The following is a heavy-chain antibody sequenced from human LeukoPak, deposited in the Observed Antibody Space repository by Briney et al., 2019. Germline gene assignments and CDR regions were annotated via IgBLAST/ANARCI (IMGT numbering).Heavy chain of an antibody. D-gene: IGHD6-6*01. Sequence: PSETLSLTCAVYGGSFSGYYWSWIRQPPGEGLEWIEEINHSGDTKYNPSLKSRVTILVDTSKNQFSLKLTSVTAADTAVYFCARVAAPQRTYWYFDLWGRGALVPVSS. V-gene: IGHV4-34*01. CDR2: INHSGDT. CDR3: ARVAAPQRTYWYFDL. CDR1: GGSFSGYY. J-gene: IGHJ2*01.